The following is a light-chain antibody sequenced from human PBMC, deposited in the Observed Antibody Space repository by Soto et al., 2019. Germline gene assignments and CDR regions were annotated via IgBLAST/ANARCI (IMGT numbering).Light chain of an antibody. CDR1: QSVSGD. V-gene: IGKV3-15*01. CDR2: GAS. J-gene: IGKJ1*01. Sequence: VMTQSPATLSVSPGERATLSCRASQSVSGDLAWYQQKPGQAPRLLIYGASTGATGIPARFSGSGSGTEFTLTIGSLQSEDFAVYYCQQYNNWPRTFGQGTKVDIK. CDR3: QQYNNWPRT.